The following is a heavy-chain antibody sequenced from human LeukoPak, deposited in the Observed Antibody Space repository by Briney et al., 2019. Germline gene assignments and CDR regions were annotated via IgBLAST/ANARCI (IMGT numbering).Heavy chain of an antibody. D-gene: IGHD5-24*01. Sequence: GASVKVSCKASGYTLTSYGISWVRQAPGQGLEWMGIINPSGGSTSYAQKFQGRVTMTRDTSTSTVYMELSSLRSEDTAVYYCARDGGRPQKMAAFDYWGQGTLVTVSS. CDR1: GYTLTSYG. CDR2: INPSGGST. V-gene: IGHV1-46*01. J-gene: IGHJ4*02. CDR3: ARDGGRPQKMAAFDY.